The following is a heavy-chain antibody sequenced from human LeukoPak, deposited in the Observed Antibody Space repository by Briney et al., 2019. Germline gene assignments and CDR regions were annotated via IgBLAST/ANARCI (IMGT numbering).Heavy chain of an antibody. D-gene: IGHD3-22*01. V-gene: IGHV3-48*04. J-gene: IGHJ4*02. CDR2: ISGSSSTI. Sequence: GGSLRLSCAASGFTFSSYSIDWVRQAPGKGLEWLSYISGSSSTIYYADSVKGRFTISRDNAKNSVYLQMNSLRAEDTAVYYCARVWSSGYTKDYWGQGTLVTVSS. CDR1: GFTFSSYS. CDR3: ARVWSSGYTKDY.